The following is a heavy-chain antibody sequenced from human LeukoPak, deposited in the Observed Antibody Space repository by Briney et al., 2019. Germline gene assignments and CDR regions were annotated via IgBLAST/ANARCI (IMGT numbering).Heavy chain of an antibody. CDR1: GGSFSGYY. CDR2: INHSGST. CDR3: ARGPRYFVLGAPRWFDP. D-gene: IGHD3-9*01. Sequence: SETLSLTCAVYGGSFSGYYWSWIRQPPGKGLEWIGEINHSGSTNYNPSLKSRVTISVDTSKNQFSLKLSSVTAADTAVYYCARGPRYFVLGAPRWFDPWGQGTLVTVSS. J-gene: IGHJ5*02. V-gene: IGHV4-34*01.